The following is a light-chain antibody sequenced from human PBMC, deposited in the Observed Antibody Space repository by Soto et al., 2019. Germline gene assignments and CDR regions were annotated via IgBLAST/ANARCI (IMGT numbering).Light chain of an antibody. J-gene: IGLJ1*01. V-gene: IGLV2-23*01. CDR2: EAS. Sequence: QSALTQPASVSGSPGQSITISCTGTSSDVGSYNLVSWYQQHPGKVPKIMIYEASKRPSGAPNRFSGSKSGNTASLTISGLQAEDEADYYCCSYAGSSTWVFGTGTKDTVL. CDR1: SSDVGSYNL. CDR3: CSYAGSSTWV.